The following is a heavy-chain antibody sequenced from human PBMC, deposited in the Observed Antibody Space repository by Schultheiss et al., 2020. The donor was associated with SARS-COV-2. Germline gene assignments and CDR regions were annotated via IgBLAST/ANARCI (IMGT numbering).Heavy chain of an antibody. CDR2: ISSSSSYI. D-gene: IGHD2-15*01. V-gene: IGHV3-21*01. J-gene: IGHJ5*02. Sequence: GGSLRLSCAASGFTFSSYSMNWVRQAPGKGLEWVSSISSSSSYIYYADSVKGRFTISRDNAKNSLYLQMNSLRAEDTAVYYCARGRCSGGSCSSGFDPWGQGTLVTVSS. CDR1: GFTFSSYS. CDR3: ARGRCSGGSCSSGFDP.